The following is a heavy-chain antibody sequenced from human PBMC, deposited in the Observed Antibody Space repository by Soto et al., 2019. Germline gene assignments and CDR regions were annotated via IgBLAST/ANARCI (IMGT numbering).Heavy chain of an antibody. CDR2: IYYSGST. CDR1: GGSISSTTYF. J-gene: IGHJ5*02. CDR3: ARQGSSGDYFRNFLWFDP. D-gene: IGHD3-10*01. Sequence: LSLTCTVSGGSISSTTYFWAWIRQSPGKGPEWIGSIYYSGSTYFNPSLRSRVTMSVDTSENQFSLGLNSVTAADTAMYYCARQGSSGDYFRNFLWFDPWGQGTLVTVAS. V-gene: IGHV4-39*01.